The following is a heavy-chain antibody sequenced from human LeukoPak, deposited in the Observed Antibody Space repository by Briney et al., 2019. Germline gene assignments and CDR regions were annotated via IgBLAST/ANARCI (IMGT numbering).Heavy chain of an antibody. CDR1: GFTFSSYW. J-gene: IGHJ4*02. CDR3: ARDFGDIVVPPAASREGAQQADY. D-gene: IGHD2-2*01. Sequence: GGSLRLSCAASGFTFSSYWMHWVRQAPGKGLVWVSRINSDGSTTSYADSVKGRFTISRDNAKNTLYLQMNSLRAEDTAVYYCARDFGDIVVPPAASREGAQQADYWGQGTLVTVSS. CDR2: INSDGSTT. V-gene: IGHV3-74*01.